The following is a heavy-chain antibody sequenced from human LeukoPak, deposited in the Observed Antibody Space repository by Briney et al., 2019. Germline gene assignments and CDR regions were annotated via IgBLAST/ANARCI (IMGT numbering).Heavy chain of an antibody. D-gene: IGHD2-8*01. CDR1: GGTFSSYA. CDR2: IIPILGIA. CDR3: AREIVLMVYAHSDDY. J-gene: IGHJ4*02. V-gene: IGHV1-69*04. Sequence: ASVKVSCKASGGTFSSYAISWVRQAPGQGLEWMGRIIPILGIANYAQKFQGRVTITADKSTSTAYMELSSLRAEDTAVYYCAREIVLMVYAHSDDYWGQGTLVTVSS.